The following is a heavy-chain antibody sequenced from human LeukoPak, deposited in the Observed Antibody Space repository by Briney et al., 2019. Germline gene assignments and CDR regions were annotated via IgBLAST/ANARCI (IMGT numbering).Heavy chain of an antibody. V-gene: IGHV1-69*13. Sequence: ASVKVSCKASGYTFTGYYMHWVRQAPGQGLEWMGGIIPIFGTANYAQKFQGRVTITADESTSTAYMELSSLRSEDTAVYYCARRAAGTAFDYWGQGTLVTVSS. CDR2: IIPIFGTA. CDR1: GYTFTGYY. CDR3: ARRAAGTAFDY. J-gene: IGHJ4*02.